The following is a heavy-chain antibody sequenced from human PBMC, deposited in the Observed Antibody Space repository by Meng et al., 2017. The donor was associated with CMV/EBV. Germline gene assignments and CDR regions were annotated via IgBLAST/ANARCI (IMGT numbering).Heavy chain of an antibody. J-gene: IGHJ6*02. CDR3: AYQRRTYYYYGMDV. CDR2: IYSGGSST. CDR1: GFTFSSYA. Sequence: GESLKISCAASGFTFSSYAMSWVRQAPGKGLEWVSVIYSGGSSTYYADSVKGRFTISRDNSKNTLYLQMNSLRAEDTAVYYCAYQRRTYYYYGMDVWGRGTTVTVSS. V-gene: IGHV3-23*03. D-gene: IGHD2-2*01.